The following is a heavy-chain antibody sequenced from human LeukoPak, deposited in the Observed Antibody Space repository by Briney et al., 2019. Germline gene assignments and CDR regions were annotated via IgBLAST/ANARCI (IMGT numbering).Heavy chain of an antibody. D-gene: IGHD5-18*01. CDR2: IYYSGST. Sequence: SETLSLTCTVSGGSISGYYWSWIRQPPGKGLEWIGYIYYSGSTNYNPSLKSRVTISVDTSKNQFSLKLSSVTAADTAVYYCAGLYSYGYLGGFDIWGQGTMVTVSS. V-gene: IGHV4-59*01. CDR1: GGSISGYY. CDR3: AGLYSYGYLGGFDI. J-gene: IGHJ3*02.